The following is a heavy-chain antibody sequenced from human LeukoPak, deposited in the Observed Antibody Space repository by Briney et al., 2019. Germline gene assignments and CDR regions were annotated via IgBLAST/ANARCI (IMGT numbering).Heavy chain of an antibody. CDR3: AKDVLRFLEWPGRWFDP. V-gene: IGHV3-23*01. CDR1: GFTFSSYW. D-gene: IGHD3-3*01. Sequence: GGSLRLSCAAFGFTFSSYWMSWVRQAPGKGLEWVSAISGSGGSTYYADSVKGRFTISRDNSKNTLYLQMNSLRAEDTAVYYCAKDVLRFLEWPGRWFDPWGQGTLVTVSP. J-gene: IGHJ5*02. CDR2: ISGSGGST.